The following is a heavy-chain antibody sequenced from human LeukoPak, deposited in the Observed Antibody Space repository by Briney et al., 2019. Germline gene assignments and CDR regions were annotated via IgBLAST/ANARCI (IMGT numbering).Heavy chain of an antibody. CDR2: IYNSGST. CDR1: GGSISSYY. J-gene: IGHJ5*02. CDR3: ARDMNVVVPAAIGDWFDP. V-gene: IGHV4-4*07. Sequence: SETLSLTCTVSGGSISSYYWSWIRQPAGKGLEWIGRIYNSGSTNYNPSLKSRVTMSVDTSKNQFSLKLSSVTAADTAVYYCARDMNVVVPAAIGDWFDPWGQGTLVTVSS. D-gene: IGHD2-2*01.